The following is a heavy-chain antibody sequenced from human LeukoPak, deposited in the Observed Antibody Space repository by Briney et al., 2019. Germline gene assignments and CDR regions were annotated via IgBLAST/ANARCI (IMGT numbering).Heavy chain of an antibody. CDR1: GYSFTDYW. J-gene: IGHJ4*02. CDR2: IYPGDSDT. V-gene: IGHV5-51*01. CDR3: ARNRDDYALAFDY. D-gene: IGHD3-16*01. Sequence: GESLKISCKGSGYSFTDYWIGWVRQMPGKGLEWMGIIYPGDSDTRDSPSFHGQATMSADKSISTAYLQWSSLKASDTAMYYCARNRDDYALAFDYWGQGTLVTVSS.